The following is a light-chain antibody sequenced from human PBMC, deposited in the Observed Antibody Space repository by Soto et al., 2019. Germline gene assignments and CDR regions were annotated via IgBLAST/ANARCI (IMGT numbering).Light chain of an antibody. J-gene: IGLJ3*02. CDR2: SRN. V-gene: IGLV1-44*01. Sequence: QSVLTQPPSASGTPGQRVTISCSGSSSNIGSNIVNWYQQLPGTAPKLLIYSRNQRPSGVPDRFSASKSGTSASLAISGLQSEDEADYYCETWDDSLTGVAFGGGTKLTVL. CDR3: ETWDDSLTGVA. CDR1: SSNIGSNI.